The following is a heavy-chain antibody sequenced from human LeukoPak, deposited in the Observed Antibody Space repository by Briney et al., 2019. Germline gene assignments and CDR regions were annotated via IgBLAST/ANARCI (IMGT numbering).Heavy chain of an antibody. J-gene: IGHJ4*02. CDR1: GYTFTGYY. Sequence: ASVKVSCKASGYTFTGYYMHWVRQAPGQGLERMGRINPNSGGTNYAQEFQGRVTMTRDTSISTAYMELSRLRSDDTAVYYCASQGRDYYDSSGYPFDYWGQGTLVTVSS. CDR3: ASQGRDYYDSSGYPFDY. V-gene: IGHV1-2*06. CDR2: INPNSGGT. D-gene: IGHD3-22*01.